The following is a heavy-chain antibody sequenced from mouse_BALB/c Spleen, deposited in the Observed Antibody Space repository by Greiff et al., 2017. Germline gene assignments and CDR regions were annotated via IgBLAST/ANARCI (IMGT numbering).Heavy chain of an antibody. CDR1: GFNIKDYY. CDR3: NAVYCNYFWFAY. CDR2: IDPENGDT. J-gene: IGHJ3*01. V-gene: IGHV14-4*02. Sequence: VQLKESGAELVRSGASVKLSCTASGFNIKDYYMHWVKQRPEQGLEWIGWIDPENGDTEYAPKFQGKATMTADTSSNTAYLQLSSLTSEDTAVYYCNAVYCNYFWFAYWGQGTLVTVSA. D-gene: IGHD2-10*02.